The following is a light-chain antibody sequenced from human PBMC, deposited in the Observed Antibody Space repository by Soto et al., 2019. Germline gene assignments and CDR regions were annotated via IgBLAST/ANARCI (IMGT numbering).Light chain of an antibody. V-gene: IGKV3-15*01. CDR1: QSVSST. CDR3: QEYKNDYGT. Sequence: EIVLTQSPGTLSLSPGERATLSCRATQSVSSTLAWYQQKPGQAPRLLIYGASTRATGIPVRFSGSGSGTEFTLTISSLQPEDFGSYYCQEYKNDYGTFGQGTKVDIK. J-gene: IGKJ1*01. CDR2: GAS.